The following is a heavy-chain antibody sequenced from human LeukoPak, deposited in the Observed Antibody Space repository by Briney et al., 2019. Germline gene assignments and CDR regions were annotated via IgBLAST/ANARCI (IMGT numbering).Heavy chain of an antibody. Sequence: GGSLRLPCAASGFTFSSYGMHGVRQAPAKGLEGVAFIRYDGSNKYYEASVKGRFTISRDNSKNTLYLQMNSLRAEDTAVYYCAKASSGYDEYNWFDPWGQGTLVTVSS. J-gene: IGHJ5*02. CDR3: AKASSGYDEYNWFDP. CDR2: IRYDGSNK. V-gene: IGHV3-30*02. CDR1: GFTFSSYG. D-gene: IGHD5-12*01.